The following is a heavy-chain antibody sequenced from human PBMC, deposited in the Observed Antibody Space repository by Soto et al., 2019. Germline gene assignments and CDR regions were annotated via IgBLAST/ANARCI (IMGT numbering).Heavy chain of an antibody. CDR3: SRSLGS. J-gene: IGHJ4*02. CDR2: ISPDGNEK. Sequence: GGSLRLSCAASGFIYSNFWMDWVRQVPGKGLEWVANISPDGNEKHYVDSVKGRFTISRDNAKNSLYLQMNSLTAEDSALYYCSRSLGSWGQGTRVTVSS. CDR1: GFIYSNFW. V-gene: IGHV3-7*01.